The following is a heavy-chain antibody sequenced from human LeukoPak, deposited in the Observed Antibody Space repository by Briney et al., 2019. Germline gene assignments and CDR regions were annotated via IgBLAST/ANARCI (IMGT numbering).Heavy chain of an antibody. CDR3: ARDLSDYYDSSGYSRPVNWFDP. D-gene: IGHD3-22*01. CDR2: INPSGGST. J-gene: IGHJ5*02. CDR1: GYTFTSYY. V-gene: IGHV1-46*01. Sequence: ASVKVSCKASGYTFTSYYMHWERQAPGQGLEWMGIINPSGGSTSYAQKFQGRVTMTRDTSTSTVYMELSSLRSEDTAVYYCARDLSDYYDSSGYSRPVNWFDPWGQGTLVTVSS.